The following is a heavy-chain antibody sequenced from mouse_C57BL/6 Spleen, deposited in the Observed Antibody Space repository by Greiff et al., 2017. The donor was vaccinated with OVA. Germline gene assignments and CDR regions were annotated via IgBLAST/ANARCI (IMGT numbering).Heavy chain of an antibody. Sequence: VQLKESGPELVKPGASVKISCKASGYSFTDYNMNWVKQSNGKSLEWIGVINPNYGTTSYNQKFKGKDTLTVDQSSSTAYMQLNSLTSEDSAVYYCAHYYGSSYGGFAYWGQGTLVTVSA. CDR3: AHYYGSSYGGFAY. CDR1: GYSFTDYN. D-gene: IGHD1-1*01. CDR2: INPNYGTT. J-gene: IGHJ3*01. V-gene: IGHV1-39*01.